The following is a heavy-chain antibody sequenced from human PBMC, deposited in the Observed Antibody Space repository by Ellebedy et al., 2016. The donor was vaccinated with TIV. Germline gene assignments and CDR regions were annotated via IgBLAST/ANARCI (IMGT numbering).Heavy chain of an antibody. D-gene: IGHD5-24*01. J-gene: IGHJ4*02. CDR1: GFTFINYW. CDR3: VREGDVYNPGDY. Sequence: GESLKISCAASGFTFINYWMSWVRQAPGKGLEWVANINQDGSENYYVDSVKGRFTISRDNAKNSLHLQLNSLGAEDTAVYYCVREGDVYNPGDYWGQGTLVTVSS. CDR2: INQDGSEN. V-gene: IGHV3-7*03.